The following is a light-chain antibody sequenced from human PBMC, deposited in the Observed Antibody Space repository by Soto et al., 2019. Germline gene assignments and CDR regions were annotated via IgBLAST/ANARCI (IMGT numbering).Light chain of an antibody. V-gene: IGKV1-9*01. CDR3: QHHNSYPLT. J-gene: IGKJ3*01. Sequence: IQLTQSPSSLSSSVGERVTITCRASQAITNYLAWYQQKPGTAPRLLIYAASTLQSGVPSRFSGSGSGTDFTLTISSLQPEDFATYYCQHHNSYPLTFGPGTKVDIK. CDR1: QAITNY. CDR2: AAS.